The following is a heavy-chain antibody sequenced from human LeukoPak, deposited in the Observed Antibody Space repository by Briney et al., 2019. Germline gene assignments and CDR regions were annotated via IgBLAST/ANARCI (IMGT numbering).Heavy chain of an antibody. J-gene: IGHJ6*02. V-gene: IGHV3-23*01. CDR3: GKRELWHGSGEDA. Sequence: GGSLRLSCAASGFTFNNYAMSWFRQTPGKGLEWVSAISGSGGRTYYAESVKGRFSISRDNSKNTLYLQMHSLIAEDTAVYYCGKRELWHGSGEDAWGQGTTVTVSS. CDR2: ISGSGGRT. CDR1: GFTFNNYA. D-gene: IGHD3-10*01.